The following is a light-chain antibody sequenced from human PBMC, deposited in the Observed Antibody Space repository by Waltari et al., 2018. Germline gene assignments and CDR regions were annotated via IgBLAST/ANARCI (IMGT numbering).Light chain of an antibody. CDR3: GTWDSSLSGAV. J-gene: IGLJ7*01. Sequence: QSVLTQPPSASGTPGQRVTISCSGTSSNLGNNVVNWYQPVPGTAPKLLIYENTERPSGIPGRFSGSKSGTSATLDITGLQAGDEADYYCGTWDSSLSGAVFGGGTHLTVL. CDR1: SSNLGNNV. V-gene: IGLV1-51*02. CDR2: ENT.